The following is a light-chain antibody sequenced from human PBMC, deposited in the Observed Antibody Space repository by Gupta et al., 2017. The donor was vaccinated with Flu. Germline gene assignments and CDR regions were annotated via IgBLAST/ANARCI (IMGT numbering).Light chain of an antibody. CDR3: HQRSDWPIT. V-gene: IGKV3-11*01. CDR2: DVF. J-gene: IGKJ5*01. CDR1: QSVDNY. Sequence: EIVLTQSPATLSLSPGESATLSCRASQSVDNYLIWYQQKPGQAPRLLLDDVFKRPTGIPGRFSGSGSGTDFILTISSLEPEDFAVYYCHQRSDWPITFGQGTRLDIK.